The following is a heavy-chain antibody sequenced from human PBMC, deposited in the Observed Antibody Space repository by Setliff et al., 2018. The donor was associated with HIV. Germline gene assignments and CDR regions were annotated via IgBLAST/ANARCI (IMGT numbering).Heavy chain of an antibody. CDR3: ARGRGPSRFDY. J-gene: IGHJ4*01. V-gene: IGHV1-8*03. Sequence: ASVKVSCKASGYTFTSYDIHWVRQATGQGLEWMAWMNPNSGNIGYTQKFQGRVTITRNTSITTAYMELSSLRSEDTAIYYCARGRGPSRFDYWGQGTLVTVSS. CDR1: GYTFTSYD. CDR2: MNPNSGNI.